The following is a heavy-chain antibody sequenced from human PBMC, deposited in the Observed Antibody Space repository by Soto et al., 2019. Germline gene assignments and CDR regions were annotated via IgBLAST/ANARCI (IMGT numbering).Heavy chain of an antibody. D-gene: IGHD2-15*01. Sequence: PGESLKISCEGFGYSFSNYWIAWVRQMPGKGLEWMGIIYPADSDTRYSPSFQGQVTISADKYITTAYLQWSSLKASDTAMYYCARQFHDNSGGGYYYGLDVWGLGTTVTVSS. V-gene: IGHV5-51*01. CDR3: ARQFHDNSGGGYYYGLDV. CDR2: IYPADSDT. J-gene: IGHJ6*02. CDR1: GYSFSNYW.